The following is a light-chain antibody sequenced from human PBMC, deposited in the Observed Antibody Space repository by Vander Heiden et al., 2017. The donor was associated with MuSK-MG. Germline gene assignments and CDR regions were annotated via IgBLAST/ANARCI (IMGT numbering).Light chain of an antibody. CDR2: GNR. V-gene: IGLV1-40*01. J-gene: IGLJ2*01. CDR3: QSYDSSLSVV. CDR1: SSNIGAGYD. Sequence: QSVLTQPPSVSGAPGQRVTISCTGSSSNIGAGYDVHWYQQLPGTAPKLPNYGNRNRPSGVPGRFPGSKSGPPASPAIPWPPAEDEADYYCQSYDSSLSVVFGGGTKLTVL.